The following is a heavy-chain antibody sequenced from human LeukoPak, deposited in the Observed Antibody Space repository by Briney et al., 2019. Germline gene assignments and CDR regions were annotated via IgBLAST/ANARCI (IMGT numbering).Heavy chain of an antibody. V-gene: IGHV3-74*01. J-gene: IGHJ5*02. CDR1: GFTFSSYW. CDR2: INSDGSST. D-gene: IGHD3-10*01. Sequence: GGSLRLSCAASGFTFSSYWMHWVRQAPGKGLVWVSRINSDGSSTSYADSVKGRFTISRDNAKNTLYLQMNSLRAEDTAVYYCARDYRVRGVIIWFDHWGQGTLVTVSS. CDR3: ARDYRVRGVIIWFDH.